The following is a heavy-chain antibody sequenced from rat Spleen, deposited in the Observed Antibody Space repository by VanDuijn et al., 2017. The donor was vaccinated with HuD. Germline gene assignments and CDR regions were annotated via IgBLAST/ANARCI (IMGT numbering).Heavy chain of an antibody. D-gene: IGHD1-1*01. CDR3: ARYYYGYWYFDF. CDR2: INTDGSST. V-gene: IGHV5-58*01. Sequence: EVQLVESGGGLVQPGRSLKLSCVASGFTFSSYWMYWIRQAPGKGLEWVSSINTDGSSTYYRDSVKGRFTISRDNAKSNLYLQMDSLRSEDTATYYCARYYYGYWYFDFWGPGTMVTVSS. CDR1: GFTFSSYW. J-gene: IGHJ1*01.